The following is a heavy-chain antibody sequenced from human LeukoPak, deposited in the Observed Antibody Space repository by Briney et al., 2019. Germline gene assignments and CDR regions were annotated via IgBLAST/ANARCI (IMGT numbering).Heavy chain of an antibody. CDR3: ARDDRGFDY. J-gene: IGHJ4*02. CDR1: GFTFSSYE. Sequence: PGGSLRLSCAVSGFTFSSYEMNWVRQAPGKGLEWVSSISSRSSYIYYANSVKGRFTISRDNAKNSLYLQMNSLRADDTAMYYCARDDRGFDYWGQGTLVSVSS. V-gene: IGHV3-21*01. CDR2: ISSRSSYI. D-gene: IGHD3-10*01.